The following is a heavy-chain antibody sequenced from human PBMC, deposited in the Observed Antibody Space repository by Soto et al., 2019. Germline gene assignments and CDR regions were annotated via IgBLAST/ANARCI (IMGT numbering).Heavy chain of an antibody. CDR2: IRNKANSYTT. Sequence: EVQLVESGGGLVQPGGSQSLSGAASGFTFSDHYMDWVRQAPGKGLEWVGRIRNKANSYTTDYAASVKGRFTISRGDSKDSLYLQMNSLKTEDSAISYCARDSGNGASFAHWGPGPLATVSS. D-gene: IGHD1-26*01. V-gene: IGHV3-72*01. J-gene: IGHJ4*01. CDR1: GFTFSDHY. CDR3: ARDSGNGASFAH.